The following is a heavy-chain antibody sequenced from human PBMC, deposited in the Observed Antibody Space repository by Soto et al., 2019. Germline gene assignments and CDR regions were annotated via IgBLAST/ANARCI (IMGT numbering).Heavy chain of an antibody. CDR2: INHRGQT. CDR3: AKVSRITIFGGGWFDP. Sequence: SETLSLTCAVYGGSFSDYSWIWIRQPPGKGLEWIGEINHRGQTNYKPSLKSRILISVDNSKNQVSLNLNSVTAAVTAIYYCAKVSRITIFGGGWFDPWGQGTLVTAPQ. D-gene: IGHD3-3*01. CDR1: GGSFSDYS. J-gene: IGHJ5*02. V-gene: IGHV4-34*01.